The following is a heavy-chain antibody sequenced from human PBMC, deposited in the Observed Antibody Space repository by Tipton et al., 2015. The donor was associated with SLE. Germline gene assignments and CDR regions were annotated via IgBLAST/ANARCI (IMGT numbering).Heavy chain of an antibody. CDR2: TYYRSRWYY. CDR1: GDSVSNNTAA. D-gene: IGHD3-3*01. V-gene: IGHV6-1*01. Sequence: GLVKPSQTLSLTCAISGDSVSNNTAAWNWIRQSPSRGLEWLGRTYYRSRWYYDYAASVKSRITINADTSKSQFSRQLNSVTAADTAVYYCAIGPVRISEDYHYYMDVWGKGTTVTVSS. CDR3: AIGPVRISEDYHYYMDV. J-gene: IGHJ6*03.